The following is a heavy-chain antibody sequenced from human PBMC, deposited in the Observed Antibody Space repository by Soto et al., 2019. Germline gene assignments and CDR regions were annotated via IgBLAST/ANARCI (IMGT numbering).Heavy chain of an antibody. CDR1: GGSISSGGYY. CDR3: ARDIVAKRTPNNWFDP. V-gene: IGHV4-31*03. J-gene: IGHJ5*02. Sequence: SETLSLTCTVSGGSISSGGYYWSWIRQHPGKGLEWIGYIYYSGSTYYNPSLKSRVTISVDTSKNQFSLKLSSVTAADTAVYYCARDIVAKRTPNNWFDPWGQGTLVTVSS. CDR2: IYYSGST. D-gene: IGHD5-12*01.